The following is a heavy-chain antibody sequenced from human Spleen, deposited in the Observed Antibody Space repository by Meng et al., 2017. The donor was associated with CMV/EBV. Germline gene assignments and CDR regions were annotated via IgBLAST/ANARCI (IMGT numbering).Heavy chain of an antibody. Sequence: SETLSLTCTVSGFSITGGYYWGWIRQPPGKGLEWIGEINHSGSTNYNPSLKSRVTISVDTSKNQFSLKLSSVTAADTAVYYCARDWFMVRGLWGQGTLVTVSS. CDR2: INHSGST. CDR1: GFSITGGYY. D-gene: IGHD3-10*01. J-gene: IGHJ4*02. CDR3: ARDWFMVRGL. V-gene: IGHV4-38-2*02.